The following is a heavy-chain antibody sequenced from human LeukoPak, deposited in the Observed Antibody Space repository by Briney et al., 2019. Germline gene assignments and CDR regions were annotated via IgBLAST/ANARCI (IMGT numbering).Heavy chain of an antibody. CDR3: ARHMGGVAAATFYY. CDR2: IYYSGST. Sequence: PSETLSLTCTVSGGSISSSSYYWGWIRQPPGKGLEWIGSIYYSGSTYYNPSLKSRVTISVDTSKNQFSLKLSSVTAADTAVYYCARHMGGVAAATFYYWGQGTLVTVSS. CDR1: GGSISSSSYY. D-gene: IGHD2-15*01. J-gene: IGHJ4*02. V-gene: IGHV4-39*01.